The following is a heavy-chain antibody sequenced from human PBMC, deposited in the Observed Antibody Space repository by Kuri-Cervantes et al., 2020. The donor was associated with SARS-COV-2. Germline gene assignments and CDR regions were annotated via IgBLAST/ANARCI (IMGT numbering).Heavy chain of an antibody. CDR3: ARVDRTGGNAFVDY. CDR2: VYSSDART. J-gene: IGHJ4*02. V-gene: IGHV3-23*05. D-gene: IGHD4-23*01. Sequence: GESLKISCAASGFSFSNHAMSWVRQAPGRGLEWVAVVYSSDARTYYADSAKGRFSISRDNSKNTVYLQMNSLRAEDTAVYYCARVDRTGGNAFVDYWGQGTLVTVSS. CDR1: GFSFSNHA.